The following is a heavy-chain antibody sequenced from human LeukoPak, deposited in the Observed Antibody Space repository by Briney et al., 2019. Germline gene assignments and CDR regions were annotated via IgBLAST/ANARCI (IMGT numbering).Heavy chain of an antibody. CDR3: ARVGPDYGDSTGWFDP. Sequence: ASVKVSCKASGGTFSSYAISWVRQAPGQGLEWMGGIIPIFGTANYVQKFQGRVTITADESTSTAYMELSSLRSEDTAVYYCARVGPDYGDSTGWFDPWGQGTLVTVSS. V-gene: IGHV1-69*13. CDR1: GGTFSSYA. D-gene: IGHD4-17*01. CDR2: IIPIFGTA. J-gene: IGHJ5*02.